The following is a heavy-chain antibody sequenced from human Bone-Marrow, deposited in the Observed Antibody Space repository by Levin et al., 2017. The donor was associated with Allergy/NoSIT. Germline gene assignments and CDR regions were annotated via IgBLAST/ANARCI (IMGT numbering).Heavy chain of an antibody. CDR3: TRDGRIAVASTTWFDP. CDR2: VAYDGDNK. D-gene: IGHD6-19*01. Sequence: PGGSLRLSCTASGFAFRNYGIHWVRQAPGKGLEWVALVAYDGDNKYYADSVKGRFTISRDNAKNTVYLEIKSLRVEDTGVYYCTRDGRIAVASTTWFDPWGQGTLVTVSS. J-gene: IGHJ5*02. CDR1: GFAFRNYG. V-gene: IGHV3-30*03.